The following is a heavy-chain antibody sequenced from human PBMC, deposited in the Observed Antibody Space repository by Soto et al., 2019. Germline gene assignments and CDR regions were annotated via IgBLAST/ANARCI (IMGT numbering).Heavy chain of an antibody. D-gene: IGHD7-27*01. J-gene: IGHJ4*02. CDR1: GLSISNNY. V-gene: IGHV4-59*01. Sequence: QVQLQESGPGLVKPSETLSLTCTVSGLSISNNYWSWIRQPPGKGLEWIGYIYYNANTNYNPARKSRVTMSVDTSRNQFSLKLTTVDAADTAVYYCTRANWYSEYWGQGTLVTVSS. CDR3: TRANWYSEY. CDR2: IYYNANT.